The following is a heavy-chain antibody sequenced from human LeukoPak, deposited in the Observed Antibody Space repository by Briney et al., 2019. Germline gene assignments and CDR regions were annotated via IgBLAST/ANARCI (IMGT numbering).Heavy chain of an antibody. CDR1: GFTFSSYG. D-gene: IGHD6-19*01. V-gene: IGHV3-33*01. J-gene: IGHJ6*02. CDR2: IWYDGSNK. Sequence: SGGSLRLSCAASGFTFSSYGMHWVRQAPGKGLEWVAVIWYDGSNKYYADSVKGRFTISRDNSKNTLYLQMNSLRAEDTAVYYCARDLGYSSGWYVGYYYYGMDVWGQGTTVTVSS. CDR3: ARDLGYSSGWYVGYYYYGMDV.